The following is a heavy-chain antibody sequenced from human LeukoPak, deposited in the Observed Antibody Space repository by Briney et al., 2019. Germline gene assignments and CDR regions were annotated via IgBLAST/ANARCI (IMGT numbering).Heavy chain of an antibody. J-gene: IGHJ4*02. V-gene: IGHV3-74*01. D-gene: IGHD1-7*01. CDR2: INTDESST. CDR3: AREMRLNWNYDPFDY. CDR1: GFTFSSYW. Sequence: GGSLRLSCAASGFTFSSYWMHWVRQAPGKGLVWVSRINTDESSTSYADSVKGRFTISRDNAKNTLYLQMNSLRAEDTAVYYCAREMRLNWNYDPFDYWGQGTLVTVSS.